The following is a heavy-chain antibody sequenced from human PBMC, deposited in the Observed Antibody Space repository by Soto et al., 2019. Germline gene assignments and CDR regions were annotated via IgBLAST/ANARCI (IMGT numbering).Heavy chain of an antibody. J-gene: IGHJ3*02. V-gene: IGHV1-18*01. CDR2: ISAYNGNT. CDR1: GYTFTSYG. CDR3: ARENHSSGWDDAFDI. D-gene: IGHD6-19*01. Sequence: ASVKVSCKASGYTFTSYGICWVRQAPGQGLEWMGWISAYNGNTNYAQKLQGRVTMTTDTSTSTAYMELRSLRSDDTAVYYCARENHSSGWDDAFDIWGQGTMVTVSS.